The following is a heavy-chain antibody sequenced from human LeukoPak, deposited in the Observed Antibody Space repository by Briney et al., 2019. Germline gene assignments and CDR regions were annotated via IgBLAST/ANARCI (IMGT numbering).Heavy chain of an antibody. J-gene: IGHJ4*02. CDR3: TRAPREMATMTYYFDY. CDR2: IRIKAYGGTT. CDR1: GFTFGDYA. D-gene: IGHD5-24*01. Sequence: GGSLRLSCTASGFTFGDYAMSWFRQAPGKGLEWVGFIRIKAYGGTTEYAASVKGRFTISRDDSKSIAYLQMNSLKTEDTAVYYCTRAPREMATMTYYFDYWGQGTLVTVSS. V-gene: IGHV3-49*03.